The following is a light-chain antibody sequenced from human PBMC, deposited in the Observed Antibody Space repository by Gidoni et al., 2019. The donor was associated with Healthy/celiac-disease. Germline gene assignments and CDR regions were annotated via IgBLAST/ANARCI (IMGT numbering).Light chain of an antibody. CDR1: QSLVYSDGNTY. V-gene: IGKV2-30*01. CDR3: MQGTHWPLT. Sequence: DVVLTQSPLSLPVTLGQPASISCRSRQSLVYSDGNTYLSWFQQRPGQSPRRLIYKVSNRDSGVPDRFSGSGAGTDFTLKISRVEAEDVGVYYCMQGTHWPLTFGGGTKVEIK. J-gene: IGKJ4*01. CDR2: KVS.